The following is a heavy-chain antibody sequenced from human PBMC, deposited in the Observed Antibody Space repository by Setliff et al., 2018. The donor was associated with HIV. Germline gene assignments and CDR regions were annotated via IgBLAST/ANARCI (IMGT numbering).Heavy chain of an antibody. J-gene: IGHJ4*02. V-gene: IGHV3-21*01. CDR2: ISTSSSFI. CDR3: AGGYCSGGSCYPRDY. D-gene: IGHD2-15*01. Sequence: GGSLRLSCVASGFSLSDYWMSWVRQAPGKGLEWVSSISTSSSFIYYAASVKGRFTISRDDAKNSLYLQMNSLRAEDTAVYYCAGGYCSGGSCYPRDYWGPGTLVTVSS. CDR1: GFSLSDYW.